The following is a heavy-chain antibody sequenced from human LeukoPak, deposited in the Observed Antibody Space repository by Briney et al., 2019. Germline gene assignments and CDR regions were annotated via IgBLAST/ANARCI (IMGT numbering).Heavy chain of an antibody. CDR1: GGTFSSYA. CDR2: IIPIFGTA. D-gene: IGHD4-17*01. J-gene: IGHJ4*02. V-gene: IGHV1-69*13. Sequence: SMKVSCKASGGTFSSYAISWVRQAPGQGLEWMGGIIPIFGTANYAQKFQGRVTITADESTSTAYMELSSLRSEDTAVYYCARAGTNDYGDYASFDYWGQGTLVTVSS. CDR3: ARAGTNDYGDYASFDY.